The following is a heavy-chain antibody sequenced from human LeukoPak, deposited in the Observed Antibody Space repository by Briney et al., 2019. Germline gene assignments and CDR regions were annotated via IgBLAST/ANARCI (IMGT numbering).Heavy chain of an antibody. CDR2: IYYSGST. CDR1: GGSISSYY. Sequence: PSETLSLTCTVSGGSISSYYWSWIRQPPGKGLEWIGYIYYSGSTNYNPSLKSRVTISVDTSKNQFSLKLSSVTAADTAVYYCARDGATMLRGSFDYWGQGTLVTVSS. D-gene: IGHD3-10*01. CDR3: ARDGATMLRGSFDY. V-gene: IGHV4-59*12. J-gene: IGHJ4*02.